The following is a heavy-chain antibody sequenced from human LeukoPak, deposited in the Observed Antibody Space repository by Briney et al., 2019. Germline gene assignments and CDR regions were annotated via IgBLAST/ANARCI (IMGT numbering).Heavy chain of an antibody. D-gene: IGHD4-17*01. CDR2: IWYDGSNK. CDR3: ARNQDYGVYNSVGAFDI. Sequence: GGSLRLSCAASGFTFSSYGMHWVRQAPGKGLEWVAVIWYDGSNKYYADSVKGRFTISRDNSKNTLYLQMNSLRAEDTAVYYCARNQDYGVYNSVGAFDIWGQGTMDTVSS. CDR1: GFTFSSYG. J-gene: IGHJ3*02. V-gene: IGHV3-33*01.